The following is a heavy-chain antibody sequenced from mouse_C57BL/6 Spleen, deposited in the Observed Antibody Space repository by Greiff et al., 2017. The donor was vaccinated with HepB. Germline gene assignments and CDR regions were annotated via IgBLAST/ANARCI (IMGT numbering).Heavy chain of an antibody. Sequence: EVMLVESGTVLARPGASVKMSCKTSGYTFTSYWMHWVKQRPGQGLEWIGAIYPGNSDTSYNQKFKGKAKLTAVTSASTAYMELRSLTTEDSAVYYCTRSDYYGSYAMDDWGQGTSVTVAS. V-gene: IGHV1-5*01. D-gene: IGHD1-1*01. CDR3: TRSDYYGSYAMDD. J-gene: IGHJ4*01. CDR1: GYTFTSYW. CDR2: IYPGNSDT.